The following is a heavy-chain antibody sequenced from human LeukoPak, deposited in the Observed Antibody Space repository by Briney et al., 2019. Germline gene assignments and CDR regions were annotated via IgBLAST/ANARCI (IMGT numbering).Heavy chain of an antibody. V-gene: IGHV3-69-1*02. Sequence: GGSLRLSCSASGFTFSDYDMNWVRQAPGKGLEWVSSISGLSTHIYYGDSVKGRFSISRGNAKNSVNLQMNSLGVEDTAIYYCGRAFPPLRTSSAGDLWGQGILVTVSS. CDR2: ISGLSTHI. CDR1: GFTFSDYD. CDR3: GRAFPPLRTSSAGDL. D-gene: IGHD3-16*01. J-gene: IGHJ4*02.